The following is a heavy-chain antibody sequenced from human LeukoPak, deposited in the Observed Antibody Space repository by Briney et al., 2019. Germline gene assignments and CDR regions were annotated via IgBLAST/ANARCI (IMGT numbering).Heavy chain of an antibody. J-gene: IGHJ4*02. Sequence: PGGSLRLSCAASGFTFSSYAMSWVRQAPGKGLEWVSAISGSGGTTYYADSVKGRFTISRDNSKNTLYLQMNSLRAEDTAVYYCAKFNGFSYYGSANYWFDYWGQGTLVTVSS. CDR1: GFTFSSYA. CDR3: AKFNGFSYYGSANYWFDY. D-gene: IGHD3-10*01. CDR2: ISGSGGTT. V-gene: IGHV3-23*01.